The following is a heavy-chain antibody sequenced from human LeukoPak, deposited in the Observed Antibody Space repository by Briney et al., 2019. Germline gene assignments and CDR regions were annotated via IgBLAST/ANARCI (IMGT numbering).Heavy chain of an antibody. J-gene: IGHJ3*02. Sequence: GGSLRLSCAASGFTFDDYAMHWVRQAPGKGLEWVAFIRYDGSNKYYADSVKGRFTISRDNSKNTLYLQMNSLRAEDTAVYYCAKDQPGPISLVSDAFDIWGQGTMVTVSS. CDR2: IRYDGSNK. D-gene: IGHD3-16*01. V-gene: IGHV3-30*02. CDR1: GFTFDDYA. CDR3: AKDQPGPISLVSDAFDI.